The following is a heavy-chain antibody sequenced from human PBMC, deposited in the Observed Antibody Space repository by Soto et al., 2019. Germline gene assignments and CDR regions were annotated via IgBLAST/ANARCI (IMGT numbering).Heavy chain of an antibody. V-gene: IGHV3-30*07. D-gene: IGHD3-22*01. CDR3: ARGASGSGYYSQNYLDY. J-gene: IGHJ4*02. Sequence: DSVKGRFTISRDRSKNTVYLQMNSLSAEDTAVYYCARGASGSGYYSQNYLDYWGQGTLVAVSS.